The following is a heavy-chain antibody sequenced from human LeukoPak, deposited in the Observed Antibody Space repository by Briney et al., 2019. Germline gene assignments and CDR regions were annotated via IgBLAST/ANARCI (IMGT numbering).Heavy chain of an antibody. V-gene: IGHV1-2*02. CDR1: GYTFTGCY. D-gene: IGHD3-9*01. J-gene: IGHJ4*02. CDR3: ARAKLRYFDWLLASSPYFDY. CDR2: INPNSGGT. Sequence: GASVKVSCKASGYTFTGCYMHWVRQAPGQGLEWMGWINPNSGGTNYAQKFQGRVTMTRDTSISTAYMELSRLRSDDTAVYYCARAKLRYFDWLLASSPYFDYWGQGTLVTVSS.